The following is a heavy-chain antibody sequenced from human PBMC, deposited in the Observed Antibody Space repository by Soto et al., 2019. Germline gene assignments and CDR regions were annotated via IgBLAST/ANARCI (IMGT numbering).Heavy chain of an antibody. J-gene: IGHJ4*02. CDR1: GGSFSGYY. CDR3: ARVKPIAVAGFDY. D-gene: IGHD6-19*01. CDR2: INHSGST. V-gene: IGHV4-34*01. Sequence: SETLSLTCAVYGGSFSGYYWRWIRQPPGKGLEWIGEINHSGSTNYNPSLKSRVTISVDTSKNQFSLKLSSVTAADTAVYYCARVKPIAVAGFDYWGQGTLVTVSS.